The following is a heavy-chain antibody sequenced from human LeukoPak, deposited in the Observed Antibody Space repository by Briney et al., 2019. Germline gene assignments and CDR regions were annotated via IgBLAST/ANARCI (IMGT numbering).Heavy chain of an antibody. CDR1: GGSISSYY. J-gene: IGHJ4*02. CDR3: ARGVGPWTPDH. D-gene: IGHD1-1*01. Sequence: PSETLSLTRTVSGGSISSYYWSWIRQPPGKGLEWIGYIYYSGSTNYNPSLKSRVTISVDTSKNQFSLKLSSVTAADTAVYYCARGVGPWTPDHWGQGTLVTVSS. CDR2: IYYSGST. V-gene: IGHV4-59*08.